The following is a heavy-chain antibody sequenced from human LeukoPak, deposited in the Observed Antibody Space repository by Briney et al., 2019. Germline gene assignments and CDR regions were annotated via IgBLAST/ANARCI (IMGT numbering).Heavy chain of an antibody. CDR1: GYTFTSDY. J-gene: IGHJ6*02. CDR2: INPSGGST. V-gene: IGHV1-46*01. D-gene: IGHD1-26*01. CDR3: ARDTFSGSYPYYYYGMDV. Sequence: GASVKVSCKASGYTFTSDYMHWVRQAPGQGLEWMGIINPSGGSTSYAQRFQGRVTMTRDTSTSTVYMELSSLRSEDTAVYYCARDTFSGSYPYYYYGMDVWGQGTTVTVSS.